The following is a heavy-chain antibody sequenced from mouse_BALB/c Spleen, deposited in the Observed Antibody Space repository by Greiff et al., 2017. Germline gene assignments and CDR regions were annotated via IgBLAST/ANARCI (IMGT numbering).Heavy chain of an antibody. CDR1: GYTFTSYW. CDR2: IYPSDSYT. J-gene: IGHJ1*01. Sequence: QVQLQQPGAELVRPGASVKLSCKASGYTFTSYWINWVKQRPGQGLEWIGNIYPSDSYTNYNQKFKDKATLTVDKSSSTAYMHLSSPTAEDSAVYYCTLLKGRYFDVWGAGTTVTVSS. CDR3: TLLKGRYFDV. D-gene: IGHD1-3*01. V-gene: IGHV1-69*02.